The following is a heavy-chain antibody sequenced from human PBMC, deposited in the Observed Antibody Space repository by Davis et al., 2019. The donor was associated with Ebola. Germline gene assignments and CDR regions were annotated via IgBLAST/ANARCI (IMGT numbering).Heavy chain of an antibody. J-gene: IGHJ6*04. Sequence: MPSETLSLTCTVSGGSISSYYWSWIRQPPGKGLDWIGYIYYSGSTNYNPSLKSRVTISVDTSKNQFSLKLSSVTAADTAVYYCARGGAIWFGELLSTYYYYGMDVWGKGTTVTVSS. CDR2: IYYSGST. D-gene: IGHD3-10*01. V-gene: IGHV4-59*12. CDR3: ARGGAIWFGELLSTYYYYGMDV. CDR1: GGSISSYY.